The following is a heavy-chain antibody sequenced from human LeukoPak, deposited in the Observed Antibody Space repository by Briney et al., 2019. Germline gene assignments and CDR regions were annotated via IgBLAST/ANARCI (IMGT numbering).Heavy chain of an antibody. CDR3: ARDIYEGTGDLGY. V-gene: IGHV3-48*01. J-gene: IGHJ4*02. Sequence: GGSLRLSCAASGFTFNIYSMNWVRQAPGKGLEWVSYISSTSATIYYADSVKGRFTISRDNANNSLYLQMNSLRAEDTAVYYCARDIYEGTGDLGYWGQGTLVTVSS. D-gene: IGHD7-27*01. CDR1: GFTFNIYS. CDR2: ISSTSATI.